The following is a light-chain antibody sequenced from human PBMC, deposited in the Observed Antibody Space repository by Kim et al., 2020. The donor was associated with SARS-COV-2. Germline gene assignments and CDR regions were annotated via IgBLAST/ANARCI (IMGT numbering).Light chain of an antibody. CDR1: SSDVGDYNY. CDR3: SSYTTSSTYV. J-gene: IGLJ1*01. Sequence: QSALTQPASVSGSPGQSITISCTGPSSDVGDYNYVSWYQQHPGKAPKFLIYEVSKRPSGVSNRFSGSKSGSTASLTISGLQAEDEADYYCSSYTTSSTYVCGTGTKVTVL. CDR2: EVS. V-gene: IGLV2-14*01.